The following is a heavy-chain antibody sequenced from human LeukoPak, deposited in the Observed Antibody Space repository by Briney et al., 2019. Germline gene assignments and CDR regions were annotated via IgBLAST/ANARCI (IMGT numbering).Heavy chain of an antibody. Sequence: GASVKVSCKACGYTFTSYYMHWVRQAPGQGLEWMGIINPSGGSTSYAQKFQGRVTMTRDTSTSTVYMELSSLRSEDTAVYYCARDKRVTTVTTGHYFDYWGQGTLVTVSS. D-gene: IGHD4-17*01. CDR2: INPSGGST. V-gene: IGHV1-46*01. J-gene: IGHJ4*02. CDR1: GYTFTSYY. CDR3: ARDKRVTTVTTGHYFDY.